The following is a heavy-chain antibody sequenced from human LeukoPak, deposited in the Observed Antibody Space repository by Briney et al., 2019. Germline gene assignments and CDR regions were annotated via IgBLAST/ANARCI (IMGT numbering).Heavy chain of an antibody. V-gene: IGHV4-39*01. D-gene: IGHD3-10*01. Sequence: SETLSLTCTVSGGFISSSSYYWGWIRQPPGKGLEWIGSIYYSGSTYYNPSLKSRVTISVDTSKNQFSLKLSSVTAADTAVYYCARRADVLLWFGEFSDAFDIWGQGTMVTVSS. CDR3: ARRADVLLWFGEFSDAFDI. CDR1: GGFISSSSYY. CDR2: IYYSGST. J-gene: IGHJ3*02.